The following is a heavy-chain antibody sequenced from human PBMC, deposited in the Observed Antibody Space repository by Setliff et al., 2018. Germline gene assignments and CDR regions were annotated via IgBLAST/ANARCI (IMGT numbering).Heavy chain of an antibody. V-gene: IGHV3-48*01. CDR3: ARDLSFSGSRNYLLY. J-gene: IGHJ4*02. CDR1: GFKFSNYS. Sequence: PGGSLRLSCVASGFKFSNYSMNWVRQAPGKGLEWVAYISSSGSIIYYGDSVKGRFTISRDTAKNSVYLQMNSLRAEDTAVYYCARDLSFSGSRNYLLYWGQGSLVTVSS. D-gene: IGHD1-26*01. CDR2: ISSSGSII.